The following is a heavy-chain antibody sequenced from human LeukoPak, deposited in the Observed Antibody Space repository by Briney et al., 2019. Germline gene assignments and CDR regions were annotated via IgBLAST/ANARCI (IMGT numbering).Heavy chain of an antibody. CDR3: ARPPARGTYDFDY. V-gene: IGHV4-34*01. CDR2: INHSEST. Sequence: SSETLSLTCAVYGGSFSGYYWSWIRQPPGKGLEWIGEINHSESTNYNPSLKSRVTISVDTSKNQFSLKLSSVTAADTAVYYCARPPARGTYDFDYWGQGTLVTVSS. CDR1: GGSFSGYY. J-gene: IGHJ4*02. D-gene: IGHD3-16*01.